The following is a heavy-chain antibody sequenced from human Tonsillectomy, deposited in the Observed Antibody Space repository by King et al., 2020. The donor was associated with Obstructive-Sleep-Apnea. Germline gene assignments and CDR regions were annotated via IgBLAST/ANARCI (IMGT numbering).Heavy chain of an antibody. Sequence: VQLQESGPGLVKPSETLSLTCTVSGYSISGGYFWGWIRPPPGKGLEWIGSCHHSGSTYNNPSLKSRLTISMDTSKNQFSLRLSSVPAADTALYFCASDDGDWGRGTRVTVSS. V-gene: IGHV4-38-2*02. CDR1: GYSISGGYF. J-gene: IGHJ4*02. CDR2: CHHSGST. CDR3: ASDDGD. D-gene: IGHD4-17*01.